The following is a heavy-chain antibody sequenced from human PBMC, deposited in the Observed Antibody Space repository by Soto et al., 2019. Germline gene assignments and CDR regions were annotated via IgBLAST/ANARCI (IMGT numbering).Heavy chain of an antibody. J-gene: IGHJ4*02. CDR3: ARESSSGRRDRIDY. V-gene: IGHV3-33*01. CDR1: GFNFSNHG. CDR2: IWYDGTNR. Sequence: GGSLRLSCAASGFNFSNHGMHWVRQAPGKGLEWVTVIWYDGTNRFYADSVKGRFTISRDISENTVFLQMNSLRAEDTAVYYCARESSSGRRDRIDYWGQGTLVTVSS. D-gene: IGHD6-19*01.